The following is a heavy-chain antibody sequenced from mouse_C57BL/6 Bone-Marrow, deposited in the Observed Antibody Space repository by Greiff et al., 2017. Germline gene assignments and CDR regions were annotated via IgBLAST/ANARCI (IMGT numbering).Heavy chain of an antibody. Sequence: VQLQQSGPELVKPGASVKMSCKASGYTFTDYYMHWVKQKPGKGLEWIGEIYPGSGNTYYNEKFKGKATLTADKSSSPAYMQLSSLTSEDSAVYFCARVIYYYGSSYEYYAMDYWGQGTSGTVSS. CDR1: YTFTDYYM. J-gene: IGHJ4*01. D-gene: IGHD1-1*01. CDR2: YPGSGNTY. V-gene: IGHV1-83*01. CDR3: RVIYYYGSSYEYYAMDY.